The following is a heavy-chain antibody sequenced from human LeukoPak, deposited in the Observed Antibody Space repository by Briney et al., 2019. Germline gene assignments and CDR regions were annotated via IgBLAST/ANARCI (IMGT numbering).Heavy chain of an antibody. Sequence: GGSLTLSCAASGFTFSTYWMTWVRQAPGEGLEWVAHLNGDGSVKYYVDSVKGRFTISRDNAEKSLYLQMNSLRAEDTAVYYCARVNPTNSGFYTYWGQGTLVTVSS. D-gene: IGHD3-22*01. CDR1: GFTFSTYW. V-gene: IGHV3-7*02. CDR3: ARVNPTNSGFYTY. J-gene: IGHJ1*01. CDR2: LNGDGSVK.